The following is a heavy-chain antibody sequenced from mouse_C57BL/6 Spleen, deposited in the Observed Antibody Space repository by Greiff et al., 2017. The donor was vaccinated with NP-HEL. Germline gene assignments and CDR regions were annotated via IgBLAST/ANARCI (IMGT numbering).Heavy chain of an antibody. CDR1: GFSFNTYA. CDR2: IRSKSNNYAT. Sequence: EVMLVESGGGLVQPKGSLKLSCAASGFSFNTYAMNWVRQAPGKGLEWVARIRSKSNNYATYYADSVKDRFTISRDDSESMLYLQMNNLKTEDTAMYYCVRQMNGSSLYYFDYWGQGTTLTVSS. J-gene: IGHJ2*01. D-gene: IGHD1-1*01. V-gene: IGHV10-1*01. CDR3: VRQMNGSSLYYFDY.